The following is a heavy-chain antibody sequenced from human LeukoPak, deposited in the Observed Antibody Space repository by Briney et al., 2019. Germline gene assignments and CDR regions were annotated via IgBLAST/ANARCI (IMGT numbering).Heavy chain of an antibody. Sequence: ASVKVSCKASGYTFTGYYMHWVRQAPGQGLEWMGRINPNSGGINYAQKFQGRVTMTRDTSISTAYMELSRLRSDDTAVYYCARMTYYYDSSGYYYVDYWGQGTLVTVSS. CDR1: GYTFTGYY. CDR3: ARMTYYYDSSGYYYVDY. J-gene: IGHJ4*02. D-gene: IGHD3-22*01. V-gene: IGHV1-2*06. CDR2: INPNSGGI.